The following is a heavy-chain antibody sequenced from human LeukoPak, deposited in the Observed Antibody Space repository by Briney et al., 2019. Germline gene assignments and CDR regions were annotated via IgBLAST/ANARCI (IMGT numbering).Heavy chain of an antibody. D-gene: IGHD6-19*01. CDR3: ARDPPHSSGPNSPCFEY. CDR1: GYTFSTYG. J-gene: IGHJ4*02. CDR2: ISTYNGNT. Sequence: GASMKVSCKASGYTFSTYGISWVRQAPGQGLEWMGWISTYNGNTEYAQQFQGRVTMTTDTSTSTAYMELRSLRSDDTAVYYCARDPPHSSGPNSPCFEYWGQGTLVTVSS. V-gene: IGHV1-18*01.